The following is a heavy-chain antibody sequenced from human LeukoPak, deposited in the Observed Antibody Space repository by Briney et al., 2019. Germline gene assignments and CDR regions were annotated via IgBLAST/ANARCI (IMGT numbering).Heavy chain of an antibody. CDR2: IYYSGST. D-gene: IGHD1-1*01. V-gene: IGHV4-59*01. J-gene: IGHJ2*01. CDR1: GGSISSYY. Sequence: SETLSLTCTVSGGSISSYYWSWIRQPPGKGLEWIGYIYYSGSTNYNPSLKSRVTISVDTSKNQFSLKLSSVTAADTAVYYCARVIELERRPYWYFDLWGRGTLVTVSS. CDR3: ARVIELERRPYWYFDL.